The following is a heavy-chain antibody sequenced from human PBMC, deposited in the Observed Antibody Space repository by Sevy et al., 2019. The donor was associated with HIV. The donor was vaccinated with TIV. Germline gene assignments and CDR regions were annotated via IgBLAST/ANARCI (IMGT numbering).Heavy chain of an antibody. V-gene: IGHV1-2*04. CDR1: GYTFTGYY. CDR3: AREAWTEELVIDY. CDR2: INPNSGGT. J-gene: IGHJ4*02. Sequence: ASVKVSCKASGYTFTGYYMHWVRQAPGQGLEWMGWINPNSGGTNYAQKFQGWVTMTRDTSISTAYMELSRLRSDDTAVYYCAREAWTEELVIDYWGQGTLVTVSS. D-gene: IGHD6-6*01.